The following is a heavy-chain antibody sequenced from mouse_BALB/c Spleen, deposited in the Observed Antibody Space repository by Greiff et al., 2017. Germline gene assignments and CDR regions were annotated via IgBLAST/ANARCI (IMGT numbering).Heavy chain of an antibody. J-gene: IGHJ3*01. CDR1: GYAFSSYW. D-gene: IGHD2-1*01. CDR3: ARWDGNYEFAY. CDR2: IYPGDGDT. Sequence: VQLQQSGAELVRPGSSVKISCKASGYAFSSYWMNWVKQRPGQGLEWIGQIYPGDGDTNYNGKFKGKATLTADKSSSTAYMQLSSLTSEDSAVYFCARWDGNYEFAYWGQGTLVTVSA. V-gene: IGHV1-80*01.